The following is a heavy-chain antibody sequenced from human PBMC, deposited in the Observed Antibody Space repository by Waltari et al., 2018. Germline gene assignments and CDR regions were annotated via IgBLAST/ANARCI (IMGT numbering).Heavy chain of an antibody. J-gene: IGHJ4*02. CDR1: GFSLSTSGMR. CDR2: IDWDDDK. V-gene: IGHV2-70*04. D-gene: IGHD2-21*02. CDR3: ARIGGDYEVVDY. Sequence: QVTLKESGPALVKPTQTLTLTCTFSGFSLSTSGMRVSWIRQPPGKALEWLARIDWDDDKFYSTSLKTRLTISKDTSKNQVVLTMTNMDPVDTATYYCARIGGDYEVVDYWGQGTLVTVSS.